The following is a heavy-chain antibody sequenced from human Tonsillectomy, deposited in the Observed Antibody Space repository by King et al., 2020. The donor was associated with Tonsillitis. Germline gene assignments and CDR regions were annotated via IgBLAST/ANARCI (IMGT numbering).Heavy chain of an antibody. V-gene: IGHV7-4-1*02. CDR1: GYIFTNYA. CDR3: ATAGQLTYGLDY. D-gene: IGHD1-1*01. J-gene: IGHJ4*02. Sequence: QLVQSGSELKKPGASVKVSCKTSGYIFTNYAINWVRQAPGQGLEWMGWIHTGTGNPTYAQGFRGQFVFSLDTSVTTAYLQISDLQADDTAVYYCATAGQLTYGLDYWGQGTLVTVSS. CDR2: IHTGTGNP.